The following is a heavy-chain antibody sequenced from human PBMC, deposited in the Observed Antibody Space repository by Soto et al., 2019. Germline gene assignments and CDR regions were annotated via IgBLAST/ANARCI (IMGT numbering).Heavy chain of an antibody. J-gene: IGHJ5*02. CDR1: GGSISSSSYY. D-gene: IGHD6-19*01. CDR2: IYYSGST. CDR3: ARHYKKQWLVGGSFAP. V-gene: IGHV4-39*01. Sequence: SETLSLTCTVSGGSISSSSYYWGWIRQPPGKGLEWIGSIYYSGSTYYNPSLKSRVTISVDTSKNQFSLKLSSVTAADTAVYYCARHYKKQWLVGGSFAPWGQGTLVTVSS.